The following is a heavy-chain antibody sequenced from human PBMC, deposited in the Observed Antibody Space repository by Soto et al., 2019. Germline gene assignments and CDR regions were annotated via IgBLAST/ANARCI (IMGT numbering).Heavy chain of an antibody. CDR3: AKDFEHADVDTAMVTSPIFDY. J-gene: IGHJ4*02. Sequence: GGSLRLSCAASGFTFSSYAMSWVRQAPGKGLEWVSAISGSGGSTYYADSVKGRFTISRDNSKNTLYLQMNSLRAEDTAVYYCAKDFEHADVDTAMVTSPIFDYWGQGALVTVSS. CDR2: ISGSGGST. V-gene: IGHV3-23*01. D-gene: IGHD5-18*01. CDR1: GFTFSSYA.